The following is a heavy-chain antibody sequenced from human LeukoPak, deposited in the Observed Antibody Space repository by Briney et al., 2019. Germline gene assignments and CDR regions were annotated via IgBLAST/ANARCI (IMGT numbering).Heavy chain of an antibody. CDR3: ARGGSLSYTSSTLDY. CDR1: GGSINAYY. CDR2: ISYSGGT. V-gene: IGHV4-59*01. Sequence: KTSETLSLTCRVSGGSINAYYWNWIRQSPGKGLEWIGSISYSGGTNYNPSLKSRVTISMDTSKNRFSLKVRSGIAAYTPMYYCARGGSLSYTSSTLDYWGQGTLVTFSS. J-gene: IGHJ4*02. D-gene: IGHD6-6*01.